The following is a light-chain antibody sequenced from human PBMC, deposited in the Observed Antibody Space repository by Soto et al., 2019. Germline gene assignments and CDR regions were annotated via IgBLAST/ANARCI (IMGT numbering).Light chain of an antibody. CDR1: QSVSSY. J-gene: IGKJ5*01. V-gene: IGKV3-11*01. Sequence: EMVLTQSQATLSLSPGERATLSCRASQSVSSYLAWYQQKPGQAPRLLIYDASNRATGIPARFSGSGSGTEFTLTISSLQPDDFATYYCQQYNSYLTFGQGTRLEIK. CDR2: DAS. CDR3: QQYNSYLT.